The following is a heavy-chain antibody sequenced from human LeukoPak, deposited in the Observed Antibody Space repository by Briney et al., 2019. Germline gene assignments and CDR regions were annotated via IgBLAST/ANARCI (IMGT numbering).Heavy chain of an antibody. CDR1: GCTFTSYD. D-gene: IGHD6-19*01. CDR2: MNPNSGNT. CDR3: ARGRRRGSGPPPFGY. V-gene: IGHV1-8*03. Sequence: PSVKVSCKASGCTFTSYDIYWVPQATGQGLEWIGWMNPNSGNTGYAQKFQGRVTITRNTSISTAYMELSSLRSEDTAVYSCARGRRRGSGPPPFGYWGQGTLVTVSS. J-gene: IGHJ4*02.